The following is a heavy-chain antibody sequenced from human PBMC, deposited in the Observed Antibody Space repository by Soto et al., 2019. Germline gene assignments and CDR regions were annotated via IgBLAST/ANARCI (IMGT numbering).Heavy chain of an antibody. D-gene: IGHD1-1*01. CDR1: GFTFSSYG. V-gene: IGHV3-33*01. CDR2: IWYDGSNK. CDR3: ARAGTTGTTATRMIGGH. Sequence: ESGGGVVQPGRSLRLSCAASGFTFSSYGMHWVRQAPGKGLEWVAVIWYDGSNKYYADSVKGRFTISRDNSKNTLYLQMDSLRAEDTAVYYCARAGTTGTTATRMIGGHWGQGTLVTVSS. J-gene: IGHJ4*02.